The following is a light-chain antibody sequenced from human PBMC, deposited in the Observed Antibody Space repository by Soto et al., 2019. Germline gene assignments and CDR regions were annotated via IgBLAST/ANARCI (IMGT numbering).Light chain of an antibody. CDR3: QQYGSSPLT. J-gene: IGKJ4*01. V-gene: IGKV2-28*01. CDR2: GAS. Sequence: DIVMTQSPLSLPVTPGEPASISCRSSQSLLHSNGYNYLDWYLQKPGQSPRLLIYGASSRATGIPDRFSGSGSGTDFTLTISRLEPEDFAVYYCQQYGSSPLTFGGGTKVEIK. CDR1: QSLLHSNGYNY.